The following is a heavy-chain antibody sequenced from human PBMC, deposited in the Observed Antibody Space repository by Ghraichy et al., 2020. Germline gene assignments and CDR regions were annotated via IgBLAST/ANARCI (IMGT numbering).Heavy chain of an antibody. CDR2: ISSSSSYI. J-gene: IGHJ4*02. CDR3: ARVKDDFWSGYPLDY. CDR1: GFTFSSYS. D-gene: IGHD3-3*01. Sequence: RGSLRLSCAASGFTFSSYSMNWVRQAPGKGLEWVSSISSSSSYIYYADSVKGRFTISRDNAKNSLYLQMNSLRAEDTAVYYCARVKDDFWSGYPLDYWGQGTLVTVSS. V-gene: IGHV3-21*01.